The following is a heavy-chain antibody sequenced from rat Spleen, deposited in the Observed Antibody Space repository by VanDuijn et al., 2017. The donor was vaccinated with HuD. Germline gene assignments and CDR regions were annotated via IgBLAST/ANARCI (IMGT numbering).Heavy chain of an antibody. J-gene: IGHJ2*01. D-gene: IGHD1-10*01. CDR2: ITNTGGSI. CDR3: TRDLDNNLY. Sequence: EVQLMESGGGLVQPGGSLKLSCAASGFTFSHYYMAWVRQAPTKGLEWVAYITNTGGSIYYPDSVKGRFTISRDNAQNTLYLQMNSLRSEDTATYYCTRDLDNNLYWGQGVMVTVSS. V-gene: IGHV5-27*01. CDR1: GFTFSHYY.